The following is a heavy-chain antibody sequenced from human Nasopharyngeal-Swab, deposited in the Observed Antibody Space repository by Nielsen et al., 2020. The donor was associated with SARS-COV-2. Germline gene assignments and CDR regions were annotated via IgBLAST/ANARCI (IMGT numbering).Heavy chain of an antibody. D-gene: IGHD2-21*02. Sequence: GGSLRLSCAASGFTFSSYAMSWVRQAPGKGLEWVSAISGSGGSTYYADSVKGRFTISGDNSKNTLYLQMNSLRAEDTAVYYCVVVTATPGFDYWGQGTLVTVSS. J-gene: IGHJ4*02. CDR2: ISGSGGST. CDR1: GFTFSSYA. V-gene: IGHV3-23*01. CDR3: VVVTATPGFDY.